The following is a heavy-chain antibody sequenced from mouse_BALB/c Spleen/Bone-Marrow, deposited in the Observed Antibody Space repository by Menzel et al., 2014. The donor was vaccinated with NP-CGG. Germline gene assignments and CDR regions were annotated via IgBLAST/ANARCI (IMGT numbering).Heavy chain of an antibody. CDR2: IWSGGST. CDR1: GFSLTSYG. J-gene: IGHJ3*01. V-gene: IGHV2-2*02. D-gene: IGHD1-1*01. Sequence: VKLVESGSGLVQPSQSLSITCTVSGFSLTSYGVHWVRQSPGKGLEWLGVIWSGGSTDYNAAFISRLSISKDNSKSQVFFKMKSLQANDTAIYYCARRGGTTTPFAYWGQGTLVTVSA. CDR3: ARRGGTTTPFAY.